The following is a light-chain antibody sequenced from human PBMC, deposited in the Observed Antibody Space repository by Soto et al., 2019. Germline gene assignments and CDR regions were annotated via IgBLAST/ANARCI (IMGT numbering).Light chain of an antibody. V-gene: IGLV1-40*01. J-gene: IGLJ2*01. CDR1: SSSIGAGYD. CDR2: GNS. Sequence: QSVLTQPPSVSGAPGQRVTISCTGSSSSIGAGYDVHWYQQLPGTAPKLLMYGNSNRPSGVPDRFSGSKSGTSASLAITGLHAEDEANYYCQSHDSSLSASAFGGGTKLTVL. CDR3: QSHDSSLSASA.